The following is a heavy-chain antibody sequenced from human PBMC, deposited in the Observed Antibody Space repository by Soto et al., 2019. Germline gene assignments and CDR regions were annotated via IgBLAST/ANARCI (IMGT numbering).Heavy chain of an antibody. V-gene: IGHV3-48*03. Sequence: PGGSLRLSCAASGFTFSSYDMNWVRQALGKGLEWVSYISSSGSTIYYADSVKGRFTIYRDNAKNSLYLQMNSMRAEATAAYYCARDFGGYSYGFGMDVWGKGTTVTVSS. J-gene: IGHJ6*04. CDR3: ARDFGGYSYGFGMDV. CDR2: ISSSGSTI. CDR1: GFTFSSYD. D-gene: IGHD5-18*01.